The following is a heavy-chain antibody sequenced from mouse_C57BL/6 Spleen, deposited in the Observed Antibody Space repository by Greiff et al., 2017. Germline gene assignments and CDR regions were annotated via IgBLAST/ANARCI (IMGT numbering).Heavy chain of an antibody. CDR2: IYPGDGDT. Sequence: QVTLKVSGAELVKPGASVKISCKASGYAFSSYWMNWVKQRPGKGLEWIGQIYPGDGDTNYNGKFKGKATLTADKSSSTAYMQLSSLTSEDSAVYFCARWATIYYDYGDWYFDVWGTGTTVTVSS. D-gene: IGHD2-4*01. CDR3: ARWATIYYDYGDWYFDV. V-gene: IGHV1-80*01. CDR1: GYAFSSYW. J-gene: IGHJ1*03.